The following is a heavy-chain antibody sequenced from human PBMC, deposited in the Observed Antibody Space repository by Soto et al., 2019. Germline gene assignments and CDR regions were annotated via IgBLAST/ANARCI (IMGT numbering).Heavy chain of an antibody. V-gene: IGHV4-34*01. D-gene: IGHD1-7*01. J-gene: IGHJ4*02. CDR1: GGSLSGYY. CDR2: INHSGST. CDR3: ARGRITENTACC. Sequence: PSETLSLTCAVYGGSLSGYYWSWIRQPPGKGLEWIGEINHSGSTNYNPSLKSRVTISVDTSKNQFSLQLSSVTAADTAVYYCARGRITENTACCWGQGTLVTVSS.